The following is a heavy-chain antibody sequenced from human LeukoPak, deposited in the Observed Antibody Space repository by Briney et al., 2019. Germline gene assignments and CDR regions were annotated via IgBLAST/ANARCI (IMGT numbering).Heavy chain of an antibody. CDR2: VNSDGSST. J-gene: IGHJ6*02. CDR3: ARAGRQCSSTSCYVYYYGMDV. CDR1: EFTFSSYW. V-gene: IGHV3-74*01. D-gene: IGHD2-2*01. Sequence: GGSLRLSCVASEFTFSSYWMHWVRQAPGKGLVWVSRVNSDGSSTNYAASVKGRFTISRDNAKNTLYLQMNSLRAEDTAVYYCARAGRQCSSTSCYVYYYGMDVWGQGTTVTVSS.